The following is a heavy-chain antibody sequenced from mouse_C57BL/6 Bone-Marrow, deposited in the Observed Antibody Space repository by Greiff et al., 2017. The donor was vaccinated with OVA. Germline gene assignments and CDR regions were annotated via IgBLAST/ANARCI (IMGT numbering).Heavy chain of an antibody. V-gene: IGHV1-53*01. CDR3: ARYEGTGTGWYFDV. Sequence: QVQLQQPGTELVKPGASVKLSCKASGYTFTSYWMHWVKQRPGQGLEWLGDINPSTGGTNYNEKFKSKATLTVDKSSSTAYMQLISLTTEDSAVYYFARYEGTGTGWYFDVWGTGTTVTVST. CDR1: GYTFTSYW. CDR2: INPSTGGT. D-gene: IGHD4-1*01. J-gene: IGHJ1*03.